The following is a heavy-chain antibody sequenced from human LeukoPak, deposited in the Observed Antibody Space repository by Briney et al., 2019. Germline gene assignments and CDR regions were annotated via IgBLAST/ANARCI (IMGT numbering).Heavy chain of an antibody. J-gene: IGHJ4*02. CDR3: VKGTPFDY. CDR2: VYHTGST. Sequence: SETLSLTCTVSGGSISSGGFYWTWIRQHPGKGLERIGYVYHTGSTIYTPSLKSRLTMSVDTSKNQFSLKLSSVTAADTAVYYCVKGTPFDYWGQGILVTVPS. CDR1: GGSISSGGFY. V-gene: IGHV4-31*03.